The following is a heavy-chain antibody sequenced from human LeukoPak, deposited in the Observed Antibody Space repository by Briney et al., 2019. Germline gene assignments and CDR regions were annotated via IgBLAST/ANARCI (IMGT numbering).Heavy chain of an antibody. CDR3: ARDNEMATILGFDY. CDR1: GFTFRSYE. CDR2: ISSSSSTI. Sequence: GGSLRLSCAASGFTFRSYEMNWVRQAPGKGLEWVSYISSSSSTIYYSDSLKGRFTISRDNAKNSLYLQMNSLRAEDTAVYYCARDNEMATILGFDYWGQGTLVTVSS. J-gene: IGHJ4*02. D-gene: IGHD5-24*01. V-gene: IGHV3-48*03.